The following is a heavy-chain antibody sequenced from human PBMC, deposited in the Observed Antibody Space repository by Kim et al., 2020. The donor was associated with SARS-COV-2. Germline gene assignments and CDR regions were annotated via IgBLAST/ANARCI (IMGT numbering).Heavy chain of an antibody. V-gene: IGHV3-7*03. CDR2: SNK. J-gene: IGHJ3*02. Sequence: SNKNYVDAVKGRFTISRDNAKKSLYRQMNSLRAEDTAVYYCARSAIGAAFDIWGQGTMVSISS. D-gene: IGHD4-17*01. CDR3: ARSAIGAAFDI.